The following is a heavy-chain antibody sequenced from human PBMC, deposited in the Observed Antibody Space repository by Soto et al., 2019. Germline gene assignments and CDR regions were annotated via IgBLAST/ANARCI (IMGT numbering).Heavy chain of an antibody. D-gene: IGHD4-17*01. J-gene: IGHJ6*02. CDR2: ISSSSSTI. CDR1: RFTFSSYS. CDR3: ARDRVPYYGGNGQSYYYYGMDV. V-gene: IGHV3-48*01. Sequence: EVQLVESGGGLVQPGGSLRLSCAASRFTFSSYSMNWVRQAPGKGLEWVSYISSSSSTIYYADSVKGRFTISRDNAKNSLYLQMNSLRAEDTAVYYCARDRVPYYGGNGQSYYYYGMDVWGQGTTVTVSS.